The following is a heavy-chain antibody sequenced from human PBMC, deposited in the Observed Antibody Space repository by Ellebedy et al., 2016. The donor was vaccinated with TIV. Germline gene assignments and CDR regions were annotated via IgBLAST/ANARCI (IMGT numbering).Heavy chain of an antibody. CDR3: ARLNGRWLVDY. V-gene: IGHV4-61*08. CDR2: IHYTGST. Sequence: MPSETLSLTCSVSGGSITSGGYYWSWIRQYPGKGLEWMGYIHYTGSTNYNPSLRSRVSISLDKSKSQFSLTVTSLTSEDTAVYYCARLNGRWLVDYWGQGSLVTVSS. CDR1: GGSITSGGYY. D-gene: IGHD5-24*01. J-gene: IGHJ4*02.